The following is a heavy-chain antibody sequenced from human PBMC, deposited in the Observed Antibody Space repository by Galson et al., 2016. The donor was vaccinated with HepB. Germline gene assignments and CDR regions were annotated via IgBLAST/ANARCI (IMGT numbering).Heavy chain of an antibody. CDR1: GDSVSSYY. CDR2: IYYSGST. D-gene: IGHD5-12*01. J-gene: IGHJ4*02. V-gene: IGHV4-59*02. Sequence: ETLSLTCTVAGDSVSSYYWSWIRQPPGKGLEWIGSIYYSGSTDYNPSLKSRVTISLDTSKKQFSLKLSSVTAADTAMYYCARDHGGYAFDYWGQGTLVTVSS. CDR3: ARDHGGYAFDY.